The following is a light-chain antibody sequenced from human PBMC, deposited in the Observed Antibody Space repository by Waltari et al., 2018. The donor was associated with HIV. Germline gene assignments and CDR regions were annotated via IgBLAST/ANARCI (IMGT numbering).Light chain of an antibody. CDR2: WAS. CDR1: RRFVSSSNNQNY. CDR3: QQYETVPFT. Sequence: DIVMTQSPESLPMSPGERATITCKTSRRFVSSSNNQNYLAWYQHKVGQSPKLLIYWASTRAPGVPERFSGGGSGTDFTLTIRGLQADDEAVYYCQQYETVPFTFGPGTTV. V-gene: IGKV4-1*01. J-gene: IGKJ3*01.